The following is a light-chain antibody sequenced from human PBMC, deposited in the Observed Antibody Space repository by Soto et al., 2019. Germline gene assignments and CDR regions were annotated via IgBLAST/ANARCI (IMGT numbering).Light chain of an antibody. Sequence: DIVMTQFPDSLSVSLGERATINCKSSQTVLHGSNYLAWYQQRAGQPPKLLIYWASTRESGVPDRFSGSGSGTDFTLTISSLQAEDVAVYYCQQYYTTPVTFGQGTKVEI. J-gene: IGKJ1*01. CDR3: QQYYTTPVT. V-gene: IGKV4-1*01. CDR2: WAS. CDR1: QTVLHGSNY.